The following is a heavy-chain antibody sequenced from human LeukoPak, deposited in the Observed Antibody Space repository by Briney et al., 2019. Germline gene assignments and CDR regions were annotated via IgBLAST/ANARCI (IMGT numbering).Heavy chain of an antibody. V-gene: IGHV3-30*04. J-gene: IGHJ1*01. CDR2: ISYDGSNK. Sequence: GGSLRLSCAASGFTFSSYVMHWVRQAPGKGLEWVAVISYDGSNKYYADSVKGRFTISRDNSKNTLYLQMNSLRAEDTAVYYCARALYYDSSGSPEYFQHWGQGTLVTVSS. CDR1: GFTFSSYV. D-gene: IGHD3-22*01. CDR3: ARALYYDSSGSPEYFQH.